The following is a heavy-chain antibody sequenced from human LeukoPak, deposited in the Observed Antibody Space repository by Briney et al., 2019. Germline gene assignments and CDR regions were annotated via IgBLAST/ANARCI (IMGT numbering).Heavy chain of an antibody. CDR3: ARGSMVRGVRIDY. CDR2: INHSGST. Sequence: PSETLSLTCAVYGGSFSGYYWSWIRQPPGKGLEWIGEINHSGSTNYNPSLKSRVTISVDTSKNQFSLKLGSVTAADTAVYYCARGSMVRGVRIDYWGQGTLVTVSS. J-gene: IGHJ4*02. CDR1: GGSFSGYY. D-gene: IGHD3-10*01. V-gene: IGHV4-34*01.